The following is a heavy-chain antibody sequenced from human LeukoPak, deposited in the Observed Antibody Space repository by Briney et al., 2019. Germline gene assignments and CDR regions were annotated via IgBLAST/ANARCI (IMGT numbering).Heavy chain of an antibody. J-gene: IGHJ6*03. CDR3: ARVLWFGARYYYMDV. CDR1: GFTFSSYA. CDR2: ISGSGGST. D-gene: IGHD3-10*01. V-gene: IGHV3-23*01. Sequence: GGSLRLSCAASGFTFSSYAMSWVRQAPGQGLEWVSTISGSGGSTYYADSVKGRFTISRDNSKNTLYLQMNSLRAEDTAVYYCARVLWFGARYYYMDVWGKGTTVTISS.